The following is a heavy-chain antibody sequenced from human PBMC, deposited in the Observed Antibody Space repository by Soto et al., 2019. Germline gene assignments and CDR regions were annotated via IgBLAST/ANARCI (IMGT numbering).Heavy chain of an antibody. Sequence: QVQLVQSGAEVKKPGASVKVSCKASGYTFTSYGLNWVRQAPGQGLEWMGWISTYNGHTNYAQKFQGRVTMTKDTSTSTAYMELRSLRSDDTAVYYCARSGNSGYYLDYWGQGNLVTVSS. CDR2: ISTYNGHT. J-gene: IGHJ4*02. CDR1: GYTFTSYG. V-gene: IGHV1-18*01. CDR3: ARSGNSGYYLDY. D-gene: IGHD3-22*01.